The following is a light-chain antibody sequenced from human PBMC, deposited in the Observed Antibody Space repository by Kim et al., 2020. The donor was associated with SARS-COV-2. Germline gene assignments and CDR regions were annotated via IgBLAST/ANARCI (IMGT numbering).Light chain of an antibody. CDR2: KDS. CDR1: ALPKQY. V-gene: IGLV3-25*03. Sequence: SYELTQPPSVSVSPGQTARITCSGDALPKQYAYWYQQKPGQAPVLVIYKDSERPSGIPERFSGSSSGTTVTLTTSGVQAEDEADYYCQSADSSGTYPQVF. J-gene: IGLJ3*02. CDR3: QSADSSGTYPQV.